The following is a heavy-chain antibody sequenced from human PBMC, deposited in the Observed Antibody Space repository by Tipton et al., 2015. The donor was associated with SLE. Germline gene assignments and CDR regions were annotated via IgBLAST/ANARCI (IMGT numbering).Heavy chain of an antibody. J-gene: IGHJ4*02. CDR3: ARHDYNDYYLDY. V-gene: IGHV4-30-2*01. Sequence: TLSLTCAVSGSSISSDAYSWTWIRQRPGEGLEWIGNIYRSGSTYYNPSLKSRVTMSVDTSKNQFSLKLSSVTSADTAVYYCARHDYNDYYLDYWGQGTLVTVSS. D-gene: IGHD4-11*01. CDR2: IYRSGST. CDR1: GSSISSDAYS.